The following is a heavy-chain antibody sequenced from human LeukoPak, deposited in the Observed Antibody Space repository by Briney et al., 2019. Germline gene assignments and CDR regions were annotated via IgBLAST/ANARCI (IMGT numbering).Heavy chain of an antibody. J-gene: IGHJ6*03. CDR3: ARESLQCSSCPYYYYYMDV. CDR1: GYTFTSYG. V-gene: IGHV1-69*05. Sequence: GASVKVSCKASGYTFTSYGISWVRQAPGQGLEWMGGIIPIFGTANYAQKFQGRVTITTDESTSTAYMELSSLRSEDTAVYYCARESLQCSSCPYYYYYMDVWGKGTTVTVSS. CDR2: IIPIFGTA. D-gene: IGHD6-13*01.